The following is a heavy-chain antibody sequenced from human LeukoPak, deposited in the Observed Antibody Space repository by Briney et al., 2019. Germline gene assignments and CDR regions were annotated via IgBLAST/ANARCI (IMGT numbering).Heavy chain of an antibody. V-gene: IGHV1-2*02. CDR1: GYXFTDYY. CDR2: ISPRSGDT. J-gene: IGHJ4*02. CDR3: ARGREIHGGSDTKLDDY. D-gene: IGHD3-10*01. Sequence: ASVKVSCKSSGYXFTDYYMHWVRQAPGQGLEWMGWISPRSGDTSYAQKFQGRVTMTRDTSINTVDMDLSGLTSDDTAVFYCARGREIHGGSDTKLDDYWGQGTLVTVSS.